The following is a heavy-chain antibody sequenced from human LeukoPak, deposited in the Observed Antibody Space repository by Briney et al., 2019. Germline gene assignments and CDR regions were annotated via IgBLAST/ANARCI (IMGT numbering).Heavy chain of an antibody. Sequence: GGSLRLSCAASGLSFSSYAIHWVRQAPGKGLEWVAVISYDGNNKYYADSVKGRFTISRDNSKNTLYLQMNSLRPDDTAVYYCARDPHCSTTSCRRLTLWGQGTLVTVSS. CDR1: GLSFSSYA. CDR2: ISYDGNNK. CDR3: ARDPHCSTTSCRRLTL. J-gene: IGHJ4*02. D-gene: IGHD2-2*01. V-gene: IGHV3-30-3*01.